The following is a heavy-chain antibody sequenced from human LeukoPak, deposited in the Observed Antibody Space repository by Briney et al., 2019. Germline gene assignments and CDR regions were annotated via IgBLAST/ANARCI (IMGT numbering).Heavy chain of an antibody. CDR1: GFTFNSYK. D-gene: IGHD1-26*01. Sequence: GGSLRLSCAACGFTFNSYKRNWVRQAPGKGLEWVSYISSSSSTIYYADSVKGRFTISRDNAKNSLYLQMHSLRAEDTAVYHCERDLRVSFFFAYCGQGTLVTVSS. V-gene: IGHV3-48*01. J-gene: IGHJ4*02. CDR2: ISSSSSTI. CDR3: ERDLRVSFFFAY.